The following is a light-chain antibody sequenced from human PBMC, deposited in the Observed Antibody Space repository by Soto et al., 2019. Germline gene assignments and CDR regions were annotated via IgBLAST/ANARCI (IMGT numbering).Light chain of an antibody. J-gene: IGLJ1*01. Sequence: QSALTQPASVSGSPGQSITISCTGTSSDVGGYNYVSWYQPHPGQAPPLMLYAVSTRPSGVSSRFSGSKSGNTASLTISGLQAEDEADYFCNSYGSTSTRYVFGTGTKVTVL. CDR2: AVS. CDR1: SSDVGGYNY. V-gene: IGLV2-14*01. CDR3: NSYGSTSTRYV.